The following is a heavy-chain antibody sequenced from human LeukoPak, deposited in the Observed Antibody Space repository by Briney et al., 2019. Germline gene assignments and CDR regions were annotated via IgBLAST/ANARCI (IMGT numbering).Heavy chain of an antibody. V-gene: IGHV1-3*01. J-gene: IGHJ4*02. D-gene: IGHD6-13*01. CDR1: GYTFTSYD. CDR3: ARGIAAAGEGTTHFDY. CDR2: INAGNGNT. Sequence: ASVKVSCKASGYTFTSYDINWVRQAPGQRLEWMGWINAGNGNTKYSQKFQGRVTITRDTSASTAYMELSSLRSEDTAVYYCARGIAAAGEGTTHFDYWGQGTLVTVSS.